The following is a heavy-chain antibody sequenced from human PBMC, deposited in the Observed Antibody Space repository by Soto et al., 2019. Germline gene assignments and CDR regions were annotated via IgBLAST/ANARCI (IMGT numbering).Heavy chain of an antibody. V-gene: IGHV4-30-2*01. CDR2: IYHTGAT. Sequence: QLQLQESGSGLVKPSQTLSLTCTVSGGAMRADDYSWSWIRQAPGKDLAWIGYIYHTGATHRNPYLKRRVTISIDTSKSHFSLQLNAVTAADTALYYCARDSTRDTSGYGSWFDPLGLGTLVTVS. CDR3: ARDSTRDTSGYGSWFDP. J-gene: IGHJ5*02. CDR1: GGAMRADDYS. D-gene: IGHD5-12*01.